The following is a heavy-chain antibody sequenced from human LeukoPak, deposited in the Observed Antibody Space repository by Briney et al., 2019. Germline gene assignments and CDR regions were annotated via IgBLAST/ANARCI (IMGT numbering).Heavy chain of an antibody. Sequence: ASVKVSCKASGYTFTSYGISWVRRAPGQGLEWRGWFSGYNGNATYAQKVQGRVTTTTDTSTSTAYMELRSLRSDDTAVYYCARDKGRWGGRYFPNWFGPWGQGTQVTVSS. CDR2: FSGYNGNA. D-gene: IGHD2/OR15-2a*01. V-gene: IGHV1-18*01. CDR1: GYTFTSYG. CDR3: ARDKGRWGGRYFPNWFGP. J-gene: IGHJ5*02.